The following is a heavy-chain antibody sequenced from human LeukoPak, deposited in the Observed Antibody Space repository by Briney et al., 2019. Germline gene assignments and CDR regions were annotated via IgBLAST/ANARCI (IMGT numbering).Heavy chain of an antibody. J-gene: IGHJ4*02. Sequence: GESLQISCEGSGYSFTNYWIGLVRQMPGKGVEWVGIIYHGDSDTKYSSSFQGHITISADKSISPAYLQWSSLKASDTAMYYCARGDYCSGGSCYWIGVVNLFDYWGQGSKVTVSS. D-gene: IGHD2-15*01. CDR2: IYHGDSDT. V-gene: IGHV5-51*01. CDR3: ARGDYCSGGSCYWIGVVNLFDY. CDR1: GYSFTNYW.